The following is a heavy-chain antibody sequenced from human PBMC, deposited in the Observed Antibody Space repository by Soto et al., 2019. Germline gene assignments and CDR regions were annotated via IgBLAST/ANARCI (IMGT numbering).Heavy chain of an antibody. CDR2: INHSGST. D-gene: IGHD1-26*01. J-gene: IGHJ4*02. CDR1: GGSFSGYY. Sequence: SETLSLTCAVYGGSFSGYYWSWIRQPPGKGLEWIGEINHSGSTNYNPSLKSRVTISVDTSKNQFPLKLSSVTAADTAVYYCARGSSIVGATSGFDYWGQGTLVTVSS. V-gene: IGHV4-34*01. CDR3: ARGSSIVGATSGFDY.